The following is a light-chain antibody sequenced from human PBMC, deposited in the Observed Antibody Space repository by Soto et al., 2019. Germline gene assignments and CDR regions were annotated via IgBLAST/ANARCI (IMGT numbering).Light chain of an antibody. CDR3: QQYNNWPRGT. Sequence: EIGLTQSPATLSVSPGERATLSCRASQSVSSNLAWYHQTPGQAPRVLIHGASTRATGIPARFSGSGSGTEFTITISSLQSEDFAVYSWQQYNNWPRGTFSGGTKVEIK. J-gene: IGKJ4*01. CDR1: QSVSSN. V-gene: IGKV3-15*01. CDR2: GAS.